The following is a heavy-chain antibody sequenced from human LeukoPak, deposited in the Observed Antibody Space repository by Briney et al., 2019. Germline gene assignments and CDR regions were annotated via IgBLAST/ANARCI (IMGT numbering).Heavy chain of an antibody. D-gene: IGHD6-6*01. V-gene: IGHV1-69*04. CDR3: ARRRGSSSGYYFDY. CDR1: GGTFSSYA. J-gene: IGHJ4*02. Sequence: ASVKVSCKSSGGTFSSYAMSWVRQAPGQGLEWMGRIIPILGIANYAQKFQGRVTITADKSTSTAYMELSSLRSEDTAVYYCARRRGSSSGYYFDYWGQGTLVTVSS. CDR2: IIPILGIA.